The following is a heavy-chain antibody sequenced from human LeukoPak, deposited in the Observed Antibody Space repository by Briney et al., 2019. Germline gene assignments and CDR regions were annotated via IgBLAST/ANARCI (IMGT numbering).Heavy chain of an antibody. CDR2: IYHSGST. CDR3: ASYYDYVWGSLPVDC. V-gene: IGHV4-38-2*01. D-gene: IGHD3-16*01. J-gene: IGHJ4*02. Sequence: SETLSLTCAVAGYSISSGYYWGWIRQPPGKGLEWIGSIYHSGSTYYNPSLKSRVTISVDTSKNQFSLKLSSVTAADTAVYYCASYYDYVWGSLPVDCWGQGTLVTVSS. CDR1: GYSISSGYY.